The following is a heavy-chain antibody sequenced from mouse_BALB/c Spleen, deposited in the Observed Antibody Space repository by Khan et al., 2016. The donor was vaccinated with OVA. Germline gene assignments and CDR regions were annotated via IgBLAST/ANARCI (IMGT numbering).Heavy chain of an antibody. V-gene: IGHV1-7*01. CDR3: ARDRIDY. CDR2: INPSSGYT. CDR1: GYTFSTYW. J-gene: IGHJ2*01. Sequence: QIQLVQSGAELAKPGASVKMSCKASGYTFSTYWIHWVKQRPRQGLEWIGYINPSSGYTYYNQRFNDKATLTADKSSSTAYMQLSSLTSEDSAVYYCARDRIDYWGQGTTLTVSA.